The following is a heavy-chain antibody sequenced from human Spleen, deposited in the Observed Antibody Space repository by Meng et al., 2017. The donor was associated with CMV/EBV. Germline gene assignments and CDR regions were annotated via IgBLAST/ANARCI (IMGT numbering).Heavy chain of an antibody. CDR1: GGSISSSSYY. CDR2: IYYSGST. CDR3: ARSGYSYGYSVD. D-gene: IGHD5-18*01. V-gene: IGHV4-39*07. Sequence: GSLRLSCTVSGGSISSSSYYWGWIRQPPGKGLEWIGSIYYSGSTYYNPSLKSRVTISVDTSKNQFSLKLSSVTAADTAVYYCARSGYSYGYSVDWGQGTLVTVSS. J-gene: IGHJ4*02.